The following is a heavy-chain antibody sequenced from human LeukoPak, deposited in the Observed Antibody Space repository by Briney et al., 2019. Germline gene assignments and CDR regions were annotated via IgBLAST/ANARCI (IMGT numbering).Heavy chain of an antibody. V-gene: IGHV4-59*12. CDR3: AGGDYDFWSGYYFRPDY. CDR2: IYYSGST. Sequence: PSETLSLTCTVSGGSISSYYWSWIRQPPGKGLEWIGYIYYSGSTNYNPSLKSRVTISVDTSKNQFSLKLSSVAAADTAVYYCAGGDYDFWSGYYFRPDYWGQGTLVTVSS. J-gene: IGHJ4*02. D-gene: IGHD3-3*01. CDR1: GGSISSYY.